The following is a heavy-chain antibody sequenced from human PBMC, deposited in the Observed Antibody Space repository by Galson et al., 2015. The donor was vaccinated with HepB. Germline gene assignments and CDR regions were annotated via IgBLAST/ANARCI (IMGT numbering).Heavy chain of an antibody. Sequence: SVKVSCKASGGTFSSYAISWVRQAPGRGLEWMGGIIPIFGTANYAQKFQGRVTITADESTSTAYMELSSLRSEDTAVYYCARTIHYDSSGYMYYFDYWGQGTLVTVSS. CDR1: GGTFSSYA. CDR2: IIPIFGTA. J-gene: IGHJ4*02. V-gene: IGHV1-69*13. D-gene: IGHD3-22*01. CDR3: ARTIHYDSSGYMYYFDY.